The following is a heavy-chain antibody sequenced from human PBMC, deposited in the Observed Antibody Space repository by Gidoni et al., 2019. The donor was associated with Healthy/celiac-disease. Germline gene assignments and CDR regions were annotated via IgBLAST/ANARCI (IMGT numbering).Heavy chain of an antibody. CDR3: ARAEDIVVVPAASAFDY. J-gene: IGHJ4*02. V-gene: IGHV4-34*01. Sequence: QVQLQQWGAGLLKPSETLSLTCAVYGGSFSGYYWSWIRQPPGKGLGWIGEINHSGSTNYNPSLKSRVTISVDTSKNQFSLKLSSVTAADTAVYYCARAEDIVVVPAASAFDYWGQGTLVTVSS. CDR2: INHSGST. CDR1: GGSFSGYY. D-gene: IGHD2-2*01.